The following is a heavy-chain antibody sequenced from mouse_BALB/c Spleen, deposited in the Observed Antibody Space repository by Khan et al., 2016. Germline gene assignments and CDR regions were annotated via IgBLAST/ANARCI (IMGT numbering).Heavy chain of an antibody. CDR3: ARDGSGTGRVYAMDY. D-gene: IGHD4-1*01. CDR1: GFSLTSYG. CDR2: IWAGGST. Sequence: QVQLKESGPGLVAPSQSLSISCTVSGFSLTSYGVHWVRQPPGKGLEWLGVIWAGGSTNYKSALMSRLSISKDNSKNHVFLKMNSLQTDDTAMYYCARDGSGTGRVYAMDYWGQGTSVTVSS. J-gene: IGHJ4*01. V-gene: IGHV2-9*02.